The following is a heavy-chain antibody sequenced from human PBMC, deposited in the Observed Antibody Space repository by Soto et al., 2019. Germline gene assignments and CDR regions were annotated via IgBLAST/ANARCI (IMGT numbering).Heavy chain of an antibody. CDR1: GFTFSSYS. Sequence: GSLRLSCAASGFTFSSYSMNWVRQAPGKGLEWVSSISSSSSYIYYADSVKGRFTISRDNAKNSLYLQMNSLRAEDTAVYYCATVRGSGALGDWGQGTLVTVSS. V-gene: IGHV3-21*01. D-gene: IGHD3-10*01. CDR3: ATVRGSGALGD. CDR2: ISSSSSYI. J-gene: IGHJ4*02.